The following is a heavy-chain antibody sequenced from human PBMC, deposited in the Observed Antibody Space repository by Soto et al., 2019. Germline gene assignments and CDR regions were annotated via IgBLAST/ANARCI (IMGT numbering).Heavy chain of an antibody. CDR1: GDSIRNRNYY. V-gene: IGHV4-39*01. J-gene: IGHJ4*02. CDR3: ARGIYIGSSGYYLDF. D-gene: IGHD3-22*01. CDR2: RYDDGST. Sequence: SETLSLTCTVSGDSIRNRNYYWGWIRQPPGKGLEWIVSRYDDGSTFYNPSLRSRVTISVDTAKKEFSLKVTSVTAADTAVYYCARGIYIGSSGYYLDFWGQGTLVTVSS.